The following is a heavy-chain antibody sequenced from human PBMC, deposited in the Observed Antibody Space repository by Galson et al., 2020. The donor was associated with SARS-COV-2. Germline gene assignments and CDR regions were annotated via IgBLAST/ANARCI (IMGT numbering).Heavy chain of an antibody. CDR1: GFTFSTYW. D-gene: IGHD1-26*01. V-gene: IGHV3-74*01. CDR3: TATRAY. Sequence: GGSLRLSCAASGFTFSTYWMHWVRQAPGKGLVWVSRINSNGSTTNYADSVKGRFTIFRDNARNTLYLQMNSLRAEDTAVYYCTATRAYWGQGTLVTVSS. CDR2: INSNGSTT. J-gene: IGHJ4*02.